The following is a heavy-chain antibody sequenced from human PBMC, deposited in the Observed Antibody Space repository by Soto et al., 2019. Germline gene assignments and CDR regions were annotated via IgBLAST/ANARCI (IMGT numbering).Heavy chain of an antibody. D-gene: IGHD1-26*01. CDR1: GGSISSYY. Sequence: SETLSLTCTVSGGSISSYYWSWIRQPPGKGLEWIGYIYYSGSTNYNPSLKSRVTISVDTSKSQFSLKLSSVTAADTAVYYCARVATYSGSYPNWFDPWGQGTLVTVSS. J-gene: IGHJ5*02. CDR2: IYYSGST. V-gene: IGHV4-59*01. CDR3: ARVATYSGSYPNWFDP.